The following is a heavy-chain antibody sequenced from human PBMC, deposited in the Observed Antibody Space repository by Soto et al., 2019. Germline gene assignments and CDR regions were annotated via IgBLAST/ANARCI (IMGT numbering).Heavy chain of an antibody. V-gene: IGHV3-49*03. CDR3: TRLRVRSLWMGYSFDY. D-gene: IGHD3-3*01. J-gene: IGHJ4*02. CDR1: GFPFGDYA. Sequence: EVQLVESGGGLVQPGRSLRLPCTASGFPFGDYAMSWIRQAPGKGLEWVGFIRSTPDGGTTEYAASVRGRFSISRDDSKSIVYLQMNSLKTEDTALYYCTRLRVRSLWMGYSFDYWGQGTLVTVSS. CDR2: IRSTPDGGTT.